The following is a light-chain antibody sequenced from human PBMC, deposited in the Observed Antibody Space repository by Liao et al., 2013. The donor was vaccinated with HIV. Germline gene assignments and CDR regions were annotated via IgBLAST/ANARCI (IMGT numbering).Light chain of an antibody. J-gene: IGLJ1*01. Sequence: SYELTQPPSVSVAPGMTARITCGGNSIGSKSVHWYQQKPGLAPVVVIYYDSDRPSGIPERFSGSNSGNTATLTISRVEAGDEADYYCQVWDSSSDHLYVFATGTKVTVL. V-gene: IGLV3-21*04. CDR1: SIGSKS. CDR2: YDS. CDR3: QVWDSSSDHLYV.